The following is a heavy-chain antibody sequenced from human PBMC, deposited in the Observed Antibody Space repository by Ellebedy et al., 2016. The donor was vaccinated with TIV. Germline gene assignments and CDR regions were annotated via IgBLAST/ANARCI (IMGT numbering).Heavy chain of an antibody. Sequence: PGGSLRLSCAASGFTFSSYAMTWVRQAPGKGLEWVSSIAGSGSSTYYADSVKGRFTISRDNSKSTLYLQMDSLRAEDTAVYYCAKGARGEYGNWGQGALVTVSS. V-gene: IGHV3-23*01. CDR1: GFTFSSYA. CDR2: IAGSGSST. CDR3: AKGARGEYGN. J-gene: IGHJ4*02. D-gene: IGHD4-17*01.